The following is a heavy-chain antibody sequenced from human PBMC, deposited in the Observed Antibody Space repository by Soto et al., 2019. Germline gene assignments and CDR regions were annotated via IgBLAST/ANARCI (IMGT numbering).Heavy chain of an antibody. CDR3: AKNYDFWSGYRMPYYCYGMDV. J-gene: IGHJ6*02. D-gene: IGHD3-3*01. V-gene: IGHV3-23*01. CDR2: ISGSGGST. Sequence: GGSLRLSCAASGFTFSSYAMSWVRQAPGKGLEWVSAISGSGGSTYYADSVKGRFTISRDNSKNTLYLQINSLRAEDTAVYYCAKNYDFWSGYRMPYYCYGMDVWGQGTTVTVSS. CDR1: GFTFSSYA.